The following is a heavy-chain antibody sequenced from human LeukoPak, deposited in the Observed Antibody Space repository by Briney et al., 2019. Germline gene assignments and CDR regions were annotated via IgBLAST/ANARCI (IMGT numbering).Heavy chain of an antibody. Sequence: GESLKISFKGSGSRFTSYWIGWVRQMPGKGLEWMGIIYPGGSDTRYSPSFQGQVTISADKSISTAYLQWSSLKASDTAMYYCARLGGSGSYYNSYYYYYGMDVWGQGTTVTVSS. J-gene: IGHJ6*02. V-gene: IGHV5-51*01. D-gene: IGHD3-10*01. CDR3: ARLGGSGSYYNSYYYYYGMDV. CDR1: GSRFTSYW. CDR2: IYPGGSDT.